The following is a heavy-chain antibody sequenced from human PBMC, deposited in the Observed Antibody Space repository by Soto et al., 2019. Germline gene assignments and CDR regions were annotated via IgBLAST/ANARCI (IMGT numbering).Heavy chain of an antibody. CDR1: GYTLTELS. CDR3: ATLLSGWYRYYFDY. V-gene: IGHV1-24*01. J-gene: IGHJ4*02. Sequence: ASVKVSCKVSGYTLTELSMHWVRQAPGKGLEWMGGFDPEDGETIYAQKFQGRVTMTEDTSTDTAYMELSSLRSEDTAVYYCATLLSGWYRYYFDYWGQGTLVTVSS. CDR2: FDPEDGET. D-gene: IGHD6-19*01.